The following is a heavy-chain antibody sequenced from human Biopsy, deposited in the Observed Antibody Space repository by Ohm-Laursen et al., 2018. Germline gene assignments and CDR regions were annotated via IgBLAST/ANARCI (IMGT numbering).Heavy chain of an antibody. Sequence: SHTLSLTCTVSGASISAYYWSWLRQPPGQGLESIGYIYYTGSTNDNPSLKSRGTISVDTSMNHLSLMLNFVTAADTAVYYCARHAPSYSGSYWRYFDLWGRGSPVTVPS. D-gene: IGHD1-26*01. V-gene: IGHV4-59*08. CDR1: GASISAYY. CDR2: IYYTGST. CDR3: ARHAPSYSGSYWRYFDL. J-gene: IGHJ2*01.